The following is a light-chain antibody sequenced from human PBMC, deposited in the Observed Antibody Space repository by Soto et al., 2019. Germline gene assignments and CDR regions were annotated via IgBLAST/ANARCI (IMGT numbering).Light chain of an antibody. J-gene: IGLJ1*01. V-gene: IGLV2-23*01. CDR1: SSDVGNYNL. Sequence: QSALTQPASVSGSPGQSITISCTGTSSDVGNYNLVSWYQQHPGKAPKLMIYEGTKRPSGVSNRFSGSKSGNTASLTSSGLQAEDEADYYCCSYAGSSFYVFGTGTKLTVL. CDR3: CSYAGSSFYV. CDR2: EGT.